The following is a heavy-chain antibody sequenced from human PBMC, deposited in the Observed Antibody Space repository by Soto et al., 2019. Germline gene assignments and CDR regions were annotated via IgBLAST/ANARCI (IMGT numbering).Heavy chain of an antibody. Sequence: PSETLSLTCTVSGGSISGYYWSWIRQPPGKGLEWIGYIYYSGSTNYNPSLKSRVTISVDTSKNQFSLKLSSVTAADTAVYYCARHQEGSSSEYYYYYYGMDVWGQGTTVTVSS. CDR1: GGSISGYY. CDR3: ARHQEGSSSEYYYYYYGMDV. D-gene: IGHD6-6*01. V-gene: IGHV4-59*01. J-gene: IGHJ6*02. CDR2: IYYSGST.